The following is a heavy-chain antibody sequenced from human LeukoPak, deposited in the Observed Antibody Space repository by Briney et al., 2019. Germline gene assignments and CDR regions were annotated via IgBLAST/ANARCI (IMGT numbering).Heavy chain of an antibody. D-gene: IGHD4-11*01. Sequence: PGGSLRLSCAASGFTFSDYYMSWVRQAPGKGLEWVSAISGSGGSTYYADSVKGRFTVSRDNSKNMSYLQMNSLRAEDTAVYYCAKYSSYAPSYFFDSWGQGTLVTVSS. CDR2: ISGSGGST. J-gene: IGHJ4*02. CDR3: AKYSSYAPSYFFDS. CDR1: GFTFSDYY. V-gene: IGHV3-23*01.